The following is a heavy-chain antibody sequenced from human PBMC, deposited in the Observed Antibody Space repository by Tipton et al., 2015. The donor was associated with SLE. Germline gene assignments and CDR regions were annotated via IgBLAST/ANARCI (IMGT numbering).Heavy chain of an antibody. CDR1: GGSFSGYY. D-gene: IGHD4/OR15-4a*01. CDR2: INHSGST. V-gene: IGHV4-34*01. Sequence: KPSETLSLTFAVYGGSFSGYYWSWIRQPPGKGLEWIGEINHSGSTNYNPSLKSRVTISVDTSKNQFSRKLSSVTAADTTVYYWARGDGITMVQGQDYFDYWGQETLVTVSS. J-gene: IGHJ4*02. CDR3: ARGDGITMVQGQDYFDY.